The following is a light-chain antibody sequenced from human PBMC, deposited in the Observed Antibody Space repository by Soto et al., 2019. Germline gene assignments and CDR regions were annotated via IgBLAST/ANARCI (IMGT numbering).Light chain of an antibody. V-gene: IGKV3-20*01. Sequence: EIVLTQSPATPFLSPGERATLSCRASQSFSGPYLSWYQHKRCQPPRLLIYAASARAAGIPDRFSGSGSGTDFTLTLTRMEPEDFAVDYCQQYDTWAFCQGTKVDIK. CDR1: QSFSGPY. CDR2: AAS. J-gene: IGKJ1*01. CDR3: QQYDTWA.